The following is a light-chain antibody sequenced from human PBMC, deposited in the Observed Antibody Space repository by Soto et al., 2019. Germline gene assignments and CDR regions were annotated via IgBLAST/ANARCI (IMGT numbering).Light chain of an antibody. CDR1: RSNIGAGFD. Sequence: QSVLTQPPSVSGAQGQRVTISCTGRRSNIGAGFDVHWYQQIPGTAPKLLIYDNSNRPSGVPDRFSGSKSGTSASLAITGLLAEDDADYYCQSYDSSLSAYLFGTGTKVTVL. V-gene: IGLV1-40*01. CDR2: DNS. CDR3: QSYDSSLSAYL. J-gene: IGLJ1*01.